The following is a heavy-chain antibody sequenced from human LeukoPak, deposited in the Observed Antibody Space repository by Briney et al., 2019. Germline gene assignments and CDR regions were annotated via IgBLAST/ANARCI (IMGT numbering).Heavy chain of an antibody. J-gene: IGHJ4*02. V-gene: IGHV3-23*01. CDR2: VNADGGNT. D-gene: IGHD2-8*02. CDR3: TKRVVYGGTWDHFAD. Sequence: GGPLRLSCAASGFTFDNYRMCWVHQARGRVLEGVSTVNADGGNTYYADSVNGRFTITRDNSKSTLILQMNSLRAEDTALYYCTKRVVYGGTWDHFADWGQGTLGTVSS. CDR1: GFTFDNYR.